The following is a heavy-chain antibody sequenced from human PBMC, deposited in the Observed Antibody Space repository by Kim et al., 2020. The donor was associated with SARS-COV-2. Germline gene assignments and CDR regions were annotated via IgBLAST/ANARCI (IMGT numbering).Heavy chain of an antibody. V-gene: IGHV3-48*03. CDR3: ARDGVVVAANYYYYGMDV. J-gene: IGHJ6*02. D-gene: IGHD2-15*01. Sequence: GGSLRLSCAASGFTFSSYEMNWVRQAPGKGLEWVSYISSSGSTIYYADSVKGRFTISRDNAKNSLYLQMNSLRAEDTAVYYCARDGVVVAANYYYYGMDVGGQGTTVPVSS. CDR1: GFTFSSYE. CDR2: ISSSGSTI.